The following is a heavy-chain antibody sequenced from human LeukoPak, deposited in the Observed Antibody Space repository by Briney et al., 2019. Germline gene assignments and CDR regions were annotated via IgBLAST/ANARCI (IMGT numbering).Heavy chain of an antibody. V-gene: IGHV4-59*01. CDR3: ARVVATAQWFDP. J-gene: IGHJ5*02. CDR1: GGSISSYY. CDR2: IYYSGST. Sequence: SETLSLTCTVSGGSISSYYWSWIRQPPGKGLEWIGYIYYSGSTNYNPSPKSRVTISVDTSKNQFSLKLSSVTAADTAVYYCARVVATAQWFDPWGQGTLVTVSS. D-gene: IGHD5-12*01.